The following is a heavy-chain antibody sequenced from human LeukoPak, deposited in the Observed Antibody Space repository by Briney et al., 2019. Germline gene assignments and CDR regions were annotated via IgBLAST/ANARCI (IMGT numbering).Heavy chain of an antibody. CDR2: IRSKIYGGIT. Sequence: GGSLRLSCTTSGFSFGDYAMTWVRQAPGKGLECVGFIRSKIYGGITKYATSVEARFTISRDDSNSIAYLQMNNLETEDKAVYYCAREVAWDSSPQSLDHWGQGSLVTVTS. V-gene: IGHV3-49*04. CDR3: AREVAWDSSPQSLDH. CDR1: GFSFGDYA. D-gene: IGHD3-22*01. J-gene: IGHJ4*02.